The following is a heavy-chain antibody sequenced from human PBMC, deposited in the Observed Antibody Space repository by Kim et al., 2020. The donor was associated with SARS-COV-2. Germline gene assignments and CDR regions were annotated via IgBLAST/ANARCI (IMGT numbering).Heavy chain of an antibody. D-gene: IGHD2-2*01. CDR1: GYTFTSYA. CDR2: INAGNGNT. V-gene: IGHV1-3*01. CDR3: ARSRYCSSTSCPFSPYYYYGMDV. Sequence: ASVKVSCKASGYTFTSYAMHWVRQAPGQRLEWMGWINAGNGNTKYSQKFQGRVTITRDTSASTAYMELSSLRSEDTAVYYCARSRYCSSTSCPFSPYYYYGMDVWGQGTTVTVSS. J-gene: IGHJ6*02.